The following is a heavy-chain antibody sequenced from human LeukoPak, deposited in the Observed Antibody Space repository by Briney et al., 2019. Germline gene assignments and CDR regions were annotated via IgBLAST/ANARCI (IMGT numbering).Heavy chain of an antibody. D-gene: IGHD6-13*01. CDR3: ARGGIAAAAQNDY. CDR1: GYTFTGYY. V-gene: IGHV1-2*02. CDR2: INPNSGGT. Sequence: AAVKVSCKASGYTFTGYYMHWVRQAPGHALEWMGWINPNSGGTNYAQKFQGRVTMTRDTSISTAYMELSRLRSDDTAVYYCARGGIAAAAQNDYWGQGTLVTVSS. J-gene: IGHJ4*02.